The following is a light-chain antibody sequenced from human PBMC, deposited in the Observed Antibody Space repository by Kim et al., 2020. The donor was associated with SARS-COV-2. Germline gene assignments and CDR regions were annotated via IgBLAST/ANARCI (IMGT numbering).Light chain of an antibody. Sequence: DIQMTQSPSAMSASVGDRVTITCRASQGISSYLAWFQQKPGQVPKRLIYAASTLQSGVPSRFSGSGSGTEFTLTISSLQPEDFATYYCLQHDSYPLGFGGGTKVESK. CDR3: LQHDSYPLG. CDR2: AAS. CDR1: QGISSY. J-gene: IGKJ4*01. V-gene: IGKV1-17*03.